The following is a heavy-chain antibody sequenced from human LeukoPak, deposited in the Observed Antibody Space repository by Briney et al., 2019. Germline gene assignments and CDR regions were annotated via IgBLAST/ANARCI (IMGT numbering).Heavy chain of an antibody. CDR3: ITDLGLTIIRGVMVR. J-gene: IGHJ4*02. D-gene: IGHD3-10*01. Sequence: GGSLRLSCAVSGFTFTNAWMSWVRQAPGKGLEWVGGIKSKGDGETTDYAAPVKGRFTMSRDDSKDTLFLQMNGLMVEDTALYYCITDLGLTIIRGVMVRWGQGTLVTVSS. CDR2: IKSKGDGETT. CDR1: GFTFTNAW. V-gene: IGHV3-15*01.